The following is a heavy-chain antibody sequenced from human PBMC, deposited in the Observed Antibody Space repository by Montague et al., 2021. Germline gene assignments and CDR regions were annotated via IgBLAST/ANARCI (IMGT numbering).Heavy chain of an antibody. J-gene: IGHJ1*01. Sequence: NYADSVQGRFIISRDNTKNTVYLQMNSLAADDTAVYFCGRHSFGPRDLWGQGTLVTVSS. CDR3: GRHSFGPRDL. D-gene: IGHD3-10*01. V-gene: IGHV3-74*01.